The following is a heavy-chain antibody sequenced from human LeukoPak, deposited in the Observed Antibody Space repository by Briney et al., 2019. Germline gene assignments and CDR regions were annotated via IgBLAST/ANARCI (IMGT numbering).Heavy chain of an antibody. V-gene: IGHV3-23*01. CDR1: GFTFSSYA. Sequence: GGSLRLSCAASGFTFSSYAMHWVRQAPGKGLEWVSAISGSGSSTYYADSVKGRFTISRDNSKNTLYLQMNSLRAEDTAVYYCAKGLAPNWFDPWGQGTLGTVSS. J-gene: IGHJ5*02. CDR3: AKGLAPNWFDP. CDR2: ISGSGSST.